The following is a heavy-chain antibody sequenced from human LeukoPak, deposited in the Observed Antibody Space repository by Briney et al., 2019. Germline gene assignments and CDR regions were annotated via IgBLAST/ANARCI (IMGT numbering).Heavy chain of an antibody. CDR3: AKDKGIGNYYYYYGMDV. Sequence: AGGSLRLSCAASGFTFSSYGMHWVRQAPGKGLEWVAVIPYDGSNKYYADSVKGRFTISRDNSKNTLYLQMNSLRAEDTAVYYCAKDKGIGNYYYYYGMDVWGQGTTVTVSS. D-gene: IGHD2-15*01. J-gene: IGHJ6*02. CDR2: IPYDGSNK. CDR1: GFTFSSYG. V-gene: IGHV3-30*18.